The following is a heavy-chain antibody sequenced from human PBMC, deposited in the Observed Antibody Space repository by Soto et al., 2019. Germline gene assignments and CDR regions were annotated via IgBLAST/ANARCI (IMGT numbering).Heavy chain of an antibody. CDR2: MNPNSGNT. CDR3: ARGRYSSGWYDY. CDR1: GYTFTSYD. Sequence: QVQLVQSGAEVKKPGASVKVSSKASGYTFTSYDINWVRQATGQGLEWMGWMNPNSGNTGYAQKFQGRVTMTRNTSISTAYMELSSLRSEDTGVYYYARGRYSSGWYDYWGQGTLVTVSS. V-gene: IGHV1-8*01. J-gene: IGHJ4*02. D-gene: IGHD6-19*01.